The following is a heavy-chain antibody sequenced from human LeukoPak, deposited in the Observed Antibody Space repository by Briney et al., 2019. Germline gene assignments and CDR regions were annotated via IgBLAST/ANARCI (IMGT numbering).Heavy chain of an antibody. CDR3: ARALNYYDSSGYYSQYYFDY. Sequence: SVKVSCKASGGTFSSYAISWVRQAPGQGLEWMGGIIPIFGTANYAQKFQGRVTITTDESTSTAYMELSSLRSEDTAVYYCARALNYYDSSGYYSQYYFDYWGQGTLVTVSS. CDR2: IIPIFGTA. J-gene: IGHJ4*02. CDR1: GGTFSSYA. V-gene: IGHV1-69*05. D-gene: IGHD3-22*01.